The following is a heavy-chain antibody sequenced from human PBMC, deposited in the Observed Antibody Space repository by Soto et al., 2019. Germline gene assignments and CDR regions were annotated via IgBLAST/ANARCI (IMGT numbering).Heavy chain of an antibody. CDR1: GGSISSSSYY. V-gene: IGHV4-39*01. D-gene: IGHD3-10*01. CDR3: ASLFSITMVRGVTLFDY. J-gene: IGHJ4*02. CDR2: IYYSGST. Sequence: SSETLSLTCTVSGGSISSSSYYWGWIRQPPGKGLEWIGSIYYSGSTYYNPSLKSRVTISVDTSKNQFSLKPSSVTAADTAVYYCASLFSITMVRGVTLFDYWGQGTLVTVSS.